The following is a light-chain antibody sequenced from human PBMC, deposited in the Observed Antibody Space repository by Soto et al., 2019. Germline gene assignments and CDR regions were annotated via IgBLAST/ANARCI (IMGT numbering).Light chain of an antibody. V-gene: IGLV2-14*01. CDR1: SSDVGRYNY. CDR3: SSYTTSSTYV. J-gene: IGLJ1*01. CDR2: DVT. Sequence: QSVLTQPASVSGSPGQSITISCTGTSSDVGRYNYVSWYQQHPGKAPKLLIYDVTNRPSGVSNRFSGSKSGNTASLTISGLQAEDEAHFYCSSYTTSSTYVFGTGTKLTVL.